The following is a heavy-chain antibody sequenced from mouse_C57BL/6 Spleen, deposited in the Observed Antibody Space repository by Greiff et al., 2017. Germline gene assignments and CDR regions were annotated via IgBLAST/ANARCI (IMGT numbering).Heavy chain of an antibody. D-gene: IGHD2-12*01. Sequence: QVQLQQPGAELVKPGASVKMSCKASGYTFTSYWITWVKQRPGQGLEWIGDIYPGSGSTNYNEKFKSKATLTVDTSSSTAYMQLSSLTSEGSAVYYCARRTFTMGRDYWGQGTTLTVSS. CDR3: ARRTFTMGRDY. J-gene: IGHJ2*01. CDR1: GYTFTSYW. CDR2: IYPGSGST. V-gene: IGHV1-55*01.